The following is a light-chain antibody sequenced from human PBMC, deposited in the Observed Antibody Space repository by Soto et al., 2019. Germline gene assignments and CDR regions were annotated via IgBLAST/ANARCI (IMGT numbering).Light chain of an antibody. CDR1: SSDVGGYNY. CDR2: EVS. V-gene: IGLV2-8*01. Sequence: QSALTQPPSASGSPGQSVTISCTGTSSDVGGYNYVSWYQQHPGKAPKLMIYEVSKRPSGVPDRFSGSKSGNTASLTVSGLQAEDEADYYCSSYAGSNNWVFDGGTKLTVL. J-gene: IGLJ3*02. CDR3: SSYAGSNNWV.